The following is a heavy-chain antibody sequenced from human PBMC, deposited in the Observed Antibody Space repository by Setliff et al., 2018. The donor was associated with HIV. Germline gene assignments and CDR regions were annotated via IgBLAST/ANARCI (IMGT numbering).Heavy chain of an antibody. V-gene: IGHV4-59*01. J-gene: IGHJ3*02. CDR2: IYYSGNT. CDR3: ARVTLHDYVWGSYRPPEGAFDI. CDR1: GGSISSYY. Sequence: PSETLSLTCTVSGGSISSYYWSWIRQPPGKGLEWIGYIYYSGNTNYNPSLKSRVTISVDMSKNQFSLKLSSVTAADTAVYYCARVTLHDYVWGSYRPPEGAFDIWGQGTMVIFSS. D-gene: IGHD3-16*02.